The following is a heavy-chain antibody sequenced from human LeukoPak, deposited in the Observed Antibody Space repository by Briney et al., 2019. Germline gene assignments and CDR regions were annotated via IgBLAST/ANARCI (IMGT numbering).Heavy chain of an antibody. CDR1: GASISIYY. V-gene: IGHV4-59*01. D-gene: IGHD6-19*01. J-gene: IGHJ2*01. Sequence: PSETLSLTCTVSGASISIYYWSWIRQPPGRGLEWIGYIYHSGSTNYNPSLKSRVTMSVDTSKNQFSLKLSSVTAADTAVYYCAREAGRYWYFDLWGRGTLVTVSS. CDR3: AREAGRYWYFDL. CDR2: IYHSGST.